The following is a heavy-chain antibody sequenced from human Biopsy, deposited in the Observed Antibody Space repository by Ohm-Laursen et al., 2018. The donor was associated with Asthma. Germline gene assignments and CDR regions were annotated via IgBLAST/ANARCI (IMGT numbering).Heavy chain of an antibody. CDR2: ITGSGGFT. CDR3: ARGPEYVRSSGALDY. V-gene: IGHV3-23*01. D-gene: IGHD2-2*01. Sequence: GSLRLSCTASGFTFSNYAMSWVRQAPGKGLEWVSSITGSGGFTYYADSVKGRFTISRDKSENTLYLQMNSLTAEDTALYYCARGPEYVRSSGALDYWGQGTLVTVSS. J-gene: IGHJ4*02. CDR1: GFTFSNYA.